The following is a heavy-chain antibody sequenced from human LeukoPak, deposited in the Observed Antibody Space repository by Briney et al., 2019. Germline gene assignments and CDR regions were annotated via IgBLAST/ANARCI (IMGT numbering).Heavy chain of an antibody. CDR2: ISSSSSYI. V-gene: IGHV3-21*01. Sequence: GGSLRLSCAASGFTFSSYSMNWVRQAPGKGLEWVSSISSSSSYIYYADSLKGRFTISRDNAKNSLYLQMNSLRAEDTAVYYCAKDGDDYYGSGSYSDYWGQGTLVTVSS. CDR1: GFTFSSYS. CDR3: AKDGDDYYGSGSYSDY. D-gene: IGHD3-10*01. J-gene: IGHJ4*02.